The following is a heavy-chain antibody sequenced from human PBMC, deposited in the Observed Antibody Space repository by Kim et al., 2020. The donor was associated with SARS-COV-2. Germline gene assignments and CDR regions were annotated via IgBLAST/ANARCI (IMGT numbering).Heavy chain of an antibody. Sequence: SETLSLTCTVSGGSISSGGSYWSWIRQHPGKGLEWIGYIYYSGSTYYNPSLKSRVTISVDTSKNQFSLKLSSVTAADTAVYYCARVGYCSGGSCYFADYWGQGTLVTVSS. D-gene: IGHD2-15*01. CDR1: GGSISSGGSY. CDR3: ARVGYCSGGSCYFADY. CDR2: IYYSGST. J-gene: IGHJ4*02. V-gene: IGHV4-31*03.